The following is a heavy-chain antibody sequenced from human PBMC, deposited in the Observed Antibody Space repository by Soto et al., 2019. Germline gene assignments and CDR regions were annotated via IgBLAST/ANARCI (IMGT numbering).Heavy chain of an antibody. CDR3: ARDHLTYYYGSGKSGMDV. CDR1: GGSISSYY. D-gene: IGHD3-10*01. J-gene: IGHJ6*02. CDR2: IYYSGST. V-gene: IGHV4-59*01. Sequence: KPSETLSLTCTVSGGSISSYYWSWIRQPPGKGLEWIGYIYYSGSTNYNPSLKSRVTISVDTSKNQFSLKLSSVTAADTAVYYCARDHLTYYYGSGKSGMDVWGQGTTVTVSS.